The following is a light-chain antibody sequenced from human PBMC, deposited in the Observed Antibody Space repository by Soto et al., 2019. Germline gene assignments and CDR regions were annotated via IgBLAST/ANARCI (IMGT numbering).Light chain of an antibody. CDR1: NSDVGGYNY. CDR3: SSYTTSTSLV. J-gene: IGLJ3*02. Sequence: QSVLTQPASVSGSPGQSTTISCTGTNSDVGGYNYVSWYQQHPGKAPKLMIYEVSNRPSGISYRFSGSKSGNTASLTISGLQAEDEADYYCSSYTTSTSLVFGGGTKLTVL. CDR2: EVS. V-gene: IGLV2-14*01.